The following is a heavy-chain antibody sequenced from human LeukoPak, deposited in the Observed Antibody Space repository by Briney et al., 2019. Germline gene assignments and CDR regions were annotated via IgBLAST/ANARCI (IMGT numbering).Heavy chain of an antibody. V-gene: IGHV3-7*01. D-gene: IGHD2-2*01. Sequence: GALRLSCAASGFTFSSYWMTWVRQAPGKGLEWVAYIKQDGSEKYYVDSVKGRFTISRDNAKNSLYLQMNSLRAEDTAVYYCARDWDCGTSTCYGALGYWGQGTLVTVSS. CDR3: ARDWDCGTSTCYGALGY. CDR1: GFTFSSYW. J-gene: IGHJ4*02. CDR2: IKQDGSEK.